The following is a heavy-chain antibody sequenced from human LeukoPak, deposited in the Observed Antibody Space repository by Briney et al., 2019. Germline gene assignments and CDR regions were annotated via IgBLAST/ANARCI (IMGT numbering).Heavy chain of an antibody. CDR3: ARGLRDYDSSGYYMVEDY. V-gene: IGHV3-21*01. D-gene: IGHD3-22*01. CDR1: GFTFSSYS. Sequence: GGSLRLSCAASGFTFSSYSMNWVRQAPGKGLEWVSSISSSSSYIYYADSVKGRFTISRDNAKNSLYLQMNSLRAEDTAVYYCARGLRDYDSSGYYMVEDYWGQGTLVTVSS. J-gene: IGHJ4*02. CDR2: ISSSSSYI.